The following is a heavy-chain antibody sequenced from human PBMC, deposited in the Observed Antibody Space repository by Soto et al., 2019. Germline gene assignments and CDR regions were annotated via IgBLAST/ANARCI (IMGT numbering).Heavy chain of an antibody. CDR3: ARDLGLIFESPDFQH. D-gene: IGHD3-3*01. J-gene: IGHJ1*01. CDR2: ISAYNGNT. V-gene: IGHV1-18*01. Sequence: GASVKVSCTASGYTFTSYGIIWVRQAPGQGLEWMGWISAYNGNTNYAQKLQGRVTMTTDTSTSTAYMELRSLRSDDTAVYYCARDLGLIFESPDFQHWGQGTLVTVSS. CDR1: GYTFTSYG.